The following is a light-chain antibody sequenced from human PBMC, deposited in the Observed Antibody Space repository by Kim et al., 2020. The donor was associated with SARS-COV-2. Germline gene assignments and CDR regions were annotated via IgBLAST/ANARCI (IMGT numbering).Light chain of an antibody. J-gene: IGLJ1*01. CDR3: SSFTSSSTYV. CDR1: SSDVGGYNY. V-gene: IGLV2-14*03. CDR2: DVS. Sequence: GQSITISCTGTSSDVGGYNYVSWYQQHPGKAPKLMIYDVSNRPSGVSIRFSGSKSGNTASLTISGRQAEDEADYYCSSFTSSSTYVFGTGTKVTVL.